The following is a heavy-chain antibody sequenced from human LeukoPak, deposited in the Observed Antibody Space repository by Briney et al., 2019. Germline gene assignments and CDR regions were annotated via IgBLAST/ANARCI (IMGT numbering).Heavy chain of an antibody. CDR1: GYTFTGYY. D-gene: IGHD6-13*01. J-gene: IGHJ6*04. CDR2: INPNSGGT. CDR3: ARDLGAAAVYGMDV. Sequence: GASVKVSCKASGYTFTGYYMHWVRQAPGQGLEWMGWINPNSGGTNYAQKFQGWVTMTRGTSISTAYMELSRLRSDDTAVYYCARDLGAAAVYGMDVWGKGTTVTVSS. V-gene: IGHV1-2*04.